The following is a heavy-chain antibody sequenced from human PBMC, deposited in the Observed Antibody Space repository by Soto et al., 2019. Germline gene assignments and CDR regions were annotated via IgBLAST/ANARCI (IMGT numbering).Heavy chain of an antibody. V-gene: IGHV3-23*01. D-gene: IGHD4-17*01. CDR2: ISGSGGST. CDR3: APDDYGDYVLDY. CDR1: GFTFSSYA. J-gene: IGHJ4*02. Sequence: GGSLRLSCAASGFTFSSYAMSWVRQAPGKGLEWVSAISGSGGSTYYADSVKGRFTISRDNSKNTLYLQMNSLRAEDTAVYYWAPDDYGDYVLDYWGQGTLVTVSS.